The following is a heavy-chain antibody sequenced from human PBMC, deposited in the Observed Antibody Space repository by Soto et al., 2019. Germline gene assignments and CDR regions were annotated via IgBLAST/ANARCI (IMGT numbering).Heavy chain of an antibody. CDR3: ARGDDYVWGTYRYNPFDY. CDR1: GFTFSSYS. V-gene: IGHV3-48*02. Sequence: GGSLRLSCAASGFTFSSYSMNWVRQAPGKGLEWISYLSVSSSTIYYADSVKGRFTISRDNAKTSLYLQMNSLRDEDTAVYYRARGDDYVWGTYRYNPFDYWGRGTLVTVSS. D-gene: IGHD3-16*02. J-gene: IGHJ4*02. CDR2: LSVSSSTI.